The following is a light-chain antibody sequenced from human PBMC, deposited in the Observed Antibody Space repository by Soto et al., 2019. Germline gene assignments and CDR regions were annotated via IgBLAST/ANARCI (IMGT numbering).Light chain of an antibody. CDR3: QQYNDWPRT. CDR2: GAS. J-gene: IGKJ3*01. Sequence: EIVMTQSPATLSVSPGERATLSCRASQSVSSNLAWYQQKPGQAPRLLIYGASTRVTGIPARFSGSGSGTEFTLTISSLQSEDFAVYYCQQYNDWPRTFGLGTKVDIK. V-gene: IGKV3-15*01. CDR1: QSVSSN.